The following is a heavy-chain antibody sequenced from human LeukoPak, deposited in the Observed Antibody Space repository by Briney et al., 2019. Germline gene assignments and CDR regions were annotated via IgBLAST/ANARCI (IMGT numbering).Heavy chain of an antibody. V-gene: IGHV1-8*02. CDR3: ARAAAGSYYYYYYMDV. CDR1: GYTFTSYD. D-gene: IGHD6-13*01. J-gene: IGHJ6*03. Sequence: GASVKVSCKASGYTFTSYDINWVRQVTGQGLEWMGCMNPKSGNTGYAQKLQGRVTMTTDTSTRTAYMELRSLRSDDTAVYYCARAAAGSYYYYYYMDVWGKGTTVTISS. CDR2: MNPKSGNT.